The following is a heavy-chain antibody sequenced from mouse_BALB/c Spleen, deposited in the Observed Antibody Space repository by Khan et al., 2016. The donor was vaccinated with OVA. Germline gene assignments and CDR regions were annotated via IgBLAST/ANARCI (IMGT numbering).Heavy chain of an antibody. V-gene: IGHV2-6-4*01. D-gene: IGHD2-14*01. CDR3: ARAYYRYDGYYAMDY. CDR2: IWGGGGT. Sequence: VKLEESGPGLVAPSQSLSITCTVSGFSLSRYNIQWVRQPPGKGLEWLGMIWGGGGTDYNSTLKSRLSISKDNSKSQVFLKMNSLQTDDSAMYYGARAYYRYDGYYAMDYWGQGTSVTVSS. CDR1: GFSLSRYN. J-gene: IGHJ4*01.